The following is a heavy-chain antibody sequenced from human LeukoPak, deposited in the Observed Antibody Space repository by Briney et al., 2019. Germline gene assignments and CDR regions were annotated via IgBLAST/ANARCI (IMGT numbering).Heavy chain of an antibody. CDR3: ASRLDYYHGMDV. V-gene: IGHV5-51*01. CDR1: GYTFTSYT. Sequence: GESLKISCQGSGYTFTSYTIGWVRQMHGKGLEWMGIIYPGDSHTRYSPSFQGQVTISADKSISTAYLQWSSLNASDTGIYYCASRLDYYHGMDVWGQGTTVTVSS. J-gene: IGHJ6*02. CDR2: IYPGDSHT.